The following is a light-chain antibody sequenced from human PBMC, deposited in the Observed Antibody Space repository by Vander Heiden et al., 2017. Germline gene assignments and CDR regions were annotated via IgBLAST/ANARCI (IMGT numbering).Light chain of an antibody. V-gene: IGKV1-8*01. Sequence: AIRMTQSPSSFSASTGDRVTITCRASQGIRSYLAWYQQKPGKAPKLLIYAASTLKSGVPSRFSGSGSGTDFTLTISCLQSEDFATYYCQQDDSYPYTFGQGTKLEIK. CDR3: QQDDSYPYT. CDR2: AAS. J-gene: IGKJ2*01. CDR1: QGIRSY.